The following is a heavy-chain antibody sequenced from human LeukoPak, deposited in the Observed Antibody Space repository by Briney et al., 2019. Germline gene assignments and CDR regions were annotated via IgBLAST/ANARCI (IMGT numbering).Heavy chain of an antibody. V-gene: IGHV4-59*12. CDR2: IYYSGST. CDR1: GDSISIYY. D-gene: IGHD3-10*01. Sequence: SETLSLTCTVSGDSISIYYWSWIRQPPGKGLEWIGYIYYSGSTNYNPSLKSRVTISVDTSKNQFSLKLSSVTAADTAVYYCARGGRPMARGGTGYGMDVWGQGTTVTVSS. J-gene: IGHJ6*02. CDR3: ARGGRPMARGGTGYGMDV.